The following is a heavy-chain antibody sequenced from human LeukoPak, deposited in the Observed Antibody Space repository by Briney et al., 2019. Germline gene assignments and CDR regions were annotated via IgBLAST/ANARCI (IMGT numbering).Heavy chain of an antibody. V-gene: IGHV1-2*02. D-gene: IGHD3-16*01. J-gene: IGHJ4*02. CDR3: ATPALTRAVGGWGFDY. CDR2: INPNSGGT. CDR1: GYTFTGYY. Sequence: ASVKVSCKASGYTFTGYYMHWVRQAPGQGLEWMGWINPNSGGTNYAQKFQGRVTMTRDTSISTAYMELSRLRSEDTAVYYCATPALTRAVGGWGFDYWGQGTLVTVSS.